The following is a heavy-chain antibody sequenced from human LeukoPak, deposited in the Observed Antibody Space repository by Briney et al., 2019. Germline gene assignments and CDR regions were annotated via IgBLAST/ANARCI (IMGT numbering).Heavy chain of an antibody. CDR1: GGSISSSSYY. J-gene: IGHJ4*02. V-gene: IGHV4-39*01. CDR3: ARRRGSGSTQVFDY. D-gene: IGHD6-19*01. CDR2: IYYSGST. Sequence: SETLSLTCTVSGGSISSSSYYWGWIRQPPGKGLEWIGSIYYSGSTYYNPSLKSRVTISVDTSKNQFSLKLGSVTAADTAVYYCARRRGSGSTQVFDYWGQGTLVTVSS.